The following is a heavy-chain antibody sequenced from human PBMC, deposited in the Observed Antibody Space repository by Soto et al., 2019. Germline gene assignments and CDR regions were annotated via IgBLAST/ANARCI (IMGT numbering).Heavy chain of an antibody. CDR3: GRDAPSSSYFDY. V-gene: IGHV4-59*01. D-gene: IGHD6-13*01. Sequence: SETLSLTCTVSGGSIINYYWRWIRQPPGKGLEWIGYVYYSGSTNYNPSLKSRVTISVDTSKNQFSLKLSSVTAADTAVYYCGRDAPSSSYFDYWGQGILVTVSS. CDR1: GGSIINYY. CDR2: VYYSGST. J-gene: IGHJ4*02.